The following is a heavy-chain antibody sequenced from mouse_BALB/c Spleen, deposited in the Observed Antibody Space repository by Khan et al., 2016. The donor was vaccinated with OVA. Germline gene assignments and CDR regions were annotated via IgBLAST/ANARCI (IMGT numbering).Heavy chain of an antibody. V-gene: IGHV5-15*02. D-gene: IGHD1-1*01. CDR1: GFTFIDYG. Sequence: EVELVESGGGLVQPGGSRKLSCAASGFTFIDYGMAWVRQTPGKGPEWIAFISSVAYSIYYADTVTGRFTISRETATHTVYLEMSSLRSDDTAVYYWARWVVAYWGQGTLVTVSA. CDR2: ISSVAYSI. J-gene: IGHJ3*01. CDR3: ARWVVAY.